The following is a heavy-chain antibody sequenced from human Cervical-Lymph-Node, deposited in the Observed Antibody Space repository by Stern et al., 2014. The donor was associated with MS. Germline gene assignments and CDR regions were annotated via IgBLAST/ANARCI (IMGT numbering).Heavy chain of an antibody. CDR1: GGSISSGSYY. J-gene: IGHJ4*02. CDR2: IYTSGST. Sequence: VQLVESGPGLVKPSQTLSLTCTVSGGSISSGSYYWSWIRQPAGKGLEWIGRIYTSGSTNYNPSLKSRVTISADTSKNQFSLKLSSVTAADTAVYYCARASSSYYYYFDYWGQGTLVTVSS. CDR3: ARASSSYYYYFDY. D-gene: IGHD3-22*01. V-gene: IGHV4-61*02.